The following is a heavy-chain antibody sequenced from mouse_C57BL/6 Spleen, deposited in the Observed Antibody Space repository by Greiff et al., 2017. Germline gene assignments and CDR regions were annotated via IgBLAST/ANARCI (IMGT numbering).Heavy chain of an antibody. CDR2: IWRGGST. J-gene: IGHJ4*01. CDR1: GFSLTSYG. CDR3: AKNNYGKAMDY. V-gene: IGHV2-5*01. D-gene: IGHD2-1*01. Sequence: QVQLQQSGPGLVQPSQSLSITCTVSGFSLTSYGVHWVRQSPGKGLEWLGVIWRGGSTDYNAAFMPRLSITKDNSKSQVFFKMNSLQADDTAIYYCAKNNYGKAMDYWGQGTSVTVSS.